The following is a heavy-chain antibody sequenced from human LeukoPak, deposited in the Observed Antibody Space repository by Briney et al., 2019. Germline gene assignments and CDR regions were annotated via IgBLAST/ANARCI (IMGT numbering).Heavy chain of an antibody. CDR1: GYTFNSYY. V-gene: IGHV1-46*02. CDR2: INPSGGST. J-gene: IGHJ4*02. Sequence: ASVKVSCKASGYTFNSYYMHWVRQAPGQGLEWMGIINPSGGSTSYAQKFQGRVTMTRDTSTSTVYMELSSLRSEDTAVYYCARAPYSGYDMYYDSSGYPPDYWGQGTLVTVSS. CDR3: ARAPYSGYDMYYDSSGYPPDY. D-gene: IGHD3-22*01.